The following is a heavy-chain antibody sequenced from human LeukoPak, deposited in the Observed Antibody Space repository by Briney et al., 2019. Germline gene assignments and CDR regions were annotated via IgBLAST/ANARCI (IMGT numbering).Heavy chain of an antibody. J-gene: IGHJ4*02. CDR2: ISSSGSTI. CDR1: GFTFSDYY. D-gene: IGHD5-12*01. V-gene: IGHV3-11*01. Sequence: GGSLRLSCAASGFTFSDYYMSWIRQAPGKGLEWVSYISSSGSTIFYADSVKGRFTISRDNAKNSLYLQMNSLRAEDTAVYYCARDPGSGYEEHFDYWGQGALVTVSS. CDR3: ARDPGSGYEEHFDY.